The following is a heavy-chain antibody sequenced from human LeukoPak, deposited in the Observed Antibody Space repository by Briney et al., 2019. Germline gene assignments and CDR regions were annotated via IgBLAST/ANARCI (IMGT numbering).Heavy chain of an antibody. CDR3: ASHLSDYYGSPAGYFDY. Sequence: SETLSLTCTVSGCSISSSSYYWGWIRQPPGKGLEWIGSIDYSGSTYYHPSLKSRFTISVDRSKNQFSRKLSSVTTADTAVYYCASHLSDYYGSPAGYFDYWGQGTLVTVSS. V-gene: IGHV4-39*01. D-gene: IGHD3-10*01. CDR2: IDYSGST. J-gene: IGHJ4*02. CDR1: GCSISSSSYY.